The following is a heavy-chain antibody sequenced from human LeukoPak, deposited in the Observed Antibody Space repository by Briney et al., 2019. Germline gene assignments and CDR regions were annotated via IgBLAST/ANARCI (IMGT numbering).Heavy chain of an antibody. CDR2: IKQDGSRS. D-gene: IGHD4-17*01. V-gene: IGHV3-7*01. CDR3: ARDKPNGDSYFPF. CDR1: GFTFSNAW. Sequence: GGSLRLSCAASGFTFSNAWMSWVRQAPGKGLEWVANIKQDGSRSDYVDSVKGRFTISRDNGKNSVYLQMNSLRAEDTAVYFCARDKPNGDSYFPFWGQGTLVTVSS. J-gene: IGHJ4*02.